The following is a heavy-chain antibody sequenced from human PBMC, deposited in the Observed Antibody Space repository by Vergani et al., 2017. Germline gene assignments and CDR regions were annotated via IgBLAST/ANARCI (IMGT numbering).Heavy chain of an antibody. CDR2: IYHSGST. CDR3: AKVCTVRGVIGLSFVWYGNHFDY. J-gene: IGHJ4*02. D-gene: IGHD3-10*01. Sequence: QVQLQESGPGLVKPSETLSLTCAVSGYSISSGYYWGWIRQPPGKGLEWIGSIYHSGSTYYNPSLKSRVTISVDTSKNQFSLKLSSVTAADTAVYYCAKVCTVRGVIGLSFVWYGNHFDYWGQGTLVTVSS. V-gene: IGHV4-38-2*01. CDR1: GYSISSGYY.